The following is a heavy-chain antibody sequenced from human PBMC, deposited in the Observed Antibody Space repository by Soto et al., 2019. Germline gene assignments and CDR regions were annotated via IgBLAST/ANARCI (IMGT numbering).Heavy chain of an antibody. J-gene: IGHJ4*02. V-gene: IGHV3-9*01. D-gene: IGHD6-25*01. CDR2: IDSNSGNI. CDR3: AKDRGKRPRHYDY. CDR1: GFTFNDFA. Sequence: GGSLRLSCAASGFTFNDFAMHWVRQAPGKGLEWVSNIDSNSGNIAYADSVKGRFTISRDNARNFLYLQMNSLRVEDTAFYYCAKDRGKRPRHYDYWGQGTLVTVSS.